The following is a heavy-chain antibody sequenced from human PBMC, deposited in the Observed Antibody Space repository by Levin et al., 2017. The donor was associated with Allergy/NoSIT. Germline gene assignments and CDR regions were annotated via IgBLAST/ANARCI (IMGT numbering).Heavy chain of an antibody. CDR1: GGSISSYY. J-gene: IGHJ4*02. Sequence: PSETLSLTCTVSGGSISSYYWSWIRQPPGKGLEWIGYIYYSGSTNYNPSLKSRVTISVDTSKNQFSLKLSSVTAADTAVYYCAAWGDYPYYYFDYWGQGTLVTVSS. CDR3: AAWGDYPYYYFDY. CDR2: IYYSGST. V-gene: IGHV4-59*01. D-gene: IGHD4-17*01.